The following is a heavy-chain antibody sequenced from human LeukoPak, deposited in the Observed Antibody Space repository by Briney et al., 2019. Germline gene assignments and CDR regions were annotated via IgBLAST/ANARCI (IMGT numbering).Heavy chain of an antibody. J-gene: IGHJ4*02. Sequence: PGGSLRLSCAASGFTFSSYWMSWVRQAPGEGLEWVANIKQDGSEKYYVDSVKGRFTISRDNAKNSLYLQMNSLRAEDTAVYYCASGPITMIEPGDYWGQGTLVTVSS. D-gene: IGHD3-22*01. CDR1: GFTFSSYW. V-gene: IGHV3-7*01. CDR3: ASGPITMIEPGDY. CDR2: IKQDGSEK.